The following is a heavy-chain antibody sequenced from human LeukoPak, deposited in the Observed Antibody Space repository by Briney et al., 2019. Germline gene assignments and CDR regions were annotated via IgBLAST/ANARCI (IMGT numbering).Heavy chain of an antibody. CDR3: TTDIPFTSGGAIAY. D-gene: IGHD3-16*02. CDR1: GFTVSSNY. V-gene: IGHV3-53*01. Sequence: GGSLRLSCAASGFTVSSNYMSWVRQAPGKGLEWVSVIYSGGSTYYTDSVKGRFTISRDNSKNTLYPQMNSLKTEDTAFYYCTTDIPFTSGGAIAYWGQGTLVTVSS. J-gene: IGHJ4*02. CDR2: IYSGGST.